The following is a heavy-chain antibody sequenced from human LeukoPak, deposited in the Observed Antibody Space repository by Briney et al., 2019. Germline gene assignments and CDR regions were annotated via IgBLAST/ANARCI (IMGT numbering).Heavy chain of an antibody. CDR2: INHNGNVN. V-gene: IGHV3-7*01. CDR3: AALSFDWDFDY. Sequence: GGSLRLSCAASGFTFSSYWMNWARQAPGKGLEWVASINHNGNVNYYVDSVKGRFTISRDNAKNTLYLQMNSLRAEDTAVHYCAALSFDWDFDYWGRGALVTVSS. CDR1: GFTFSSYW. D-gene: IGHD3-9*01. J-gene: IGHJ4*02.